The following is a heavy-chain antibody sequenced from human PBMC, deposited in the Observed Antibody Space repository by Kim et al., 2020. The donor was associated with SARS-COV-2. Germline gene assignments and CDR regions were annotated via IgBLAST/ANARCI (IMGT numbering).Heavy chain of an antibody. D-gene: IGHD6-13*01. V-gene: IGHV3-64D*09. CDR2: ISPKGDKT. CDR1: GFDFSSSG. CDR3: VKTGLCTNSWYSDH. Sequence: GGSLRLSCSASGFDFSSSGMHWVRLAPGKGLEYLSAISPKGDKTYYADSLKGRSSISRDNSRSTVFLQMSGLRPEDTGLYYCVKTGLCTNSWYSDHWGQG. J-gene: IGHJ4*02.